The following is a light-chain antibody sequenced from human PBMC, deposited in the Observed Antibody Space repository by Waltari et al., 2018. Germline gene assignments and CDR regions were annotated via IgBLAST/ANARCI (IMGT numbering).Light chain of an antibody. J-gene: IGLJ1*01. V-gene: IGLV2-8*01. Sequence: QSVLTQPPSASGSPGQSVTISCTGSSSDIGAYKYVSWYQQYPGKCPKLIIYDTNKRPSRIPDRFSASKSGNTASLPISGLQAEDEADYHCSSYAGGYVHYVFGTGTKVT. CDR1: SSDIGAYKY. CDR2: DTN. CDR3: SSYAGGYVHYV.